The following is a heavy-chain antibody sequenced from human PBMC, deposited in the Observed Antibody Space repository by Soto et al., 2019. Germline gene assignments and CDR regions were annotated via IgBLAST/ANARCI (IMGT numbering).Heavy chain of an antibody. CDR1: GDSVSGNSAA. Sequence: SQTLSLTCAISGDSVSGNSAAWNWIRQSPSRGLEWLGRTYYRSRWYNDYAVSVKSRITVTPDTSKNQFSLHLNSVTPEDTAVYYCARSRAAAPPRVGMDVWGQGTTVTVSS. J-gene: IGHJ6*02. CDR2: TYYRSRWYN. V-gene: IGHV6-1*01. D-gene: IGHD6-13*01. CDR3: ARSRAAAPPRVGMDV.